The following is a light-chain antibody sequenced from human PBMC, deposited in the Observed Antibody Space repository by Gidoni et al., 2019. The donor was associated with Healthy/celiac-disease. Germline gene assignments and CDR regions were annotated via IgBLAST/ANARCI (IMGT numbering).Light chain of an antibody. V-gene: IGLV1-40*01. CDR1: SSNIGAGYY. J-gene: IGLJ3*02. CDR2: GNS. Sequence: QSVLTQPPSVSGAPGQRVTISCTGSSSNIGAGYYVHWYQQLPGTAPKLLIYGNSNLPSGVPDRFSGSKSGTSASLAITGLQAEDEADYYCQSYDSSLSGSGVFGGGTKLTVL. CDR3: QSYDSSLSGSGV.